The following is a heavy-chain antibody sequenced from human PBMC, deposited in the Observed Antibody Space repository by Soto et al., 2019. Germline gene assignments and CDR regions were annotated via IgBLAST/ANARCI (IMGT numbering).Heavy chain of an antibody. CDR3: ARELGQRFLEWFRSHYYYYGMDV. V-gene: IGHV3-30*05. CDR1: RFNLSSHG. CDR2: ISYDGSNK. J-gene: IGHJ6*02. Sequence: LRLSKSAPRFNLSSHGIPWVPQAPGTGVGGGGVISYDGSNKYYADSVKGRFTISRNNSKNTLYLQMNSLRAEGRAVYYCARELGQRFLEWFRSHYYYYGMDVWGQGTAVTVSS. D-gene: IGHD3-3*01.